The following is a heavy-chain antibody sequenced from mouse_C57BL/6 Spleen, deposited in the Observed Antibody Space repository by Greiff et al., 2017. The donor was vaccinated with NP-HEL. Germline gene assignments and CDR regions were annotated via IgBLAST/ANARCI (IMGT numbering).Heavy chain of an antibody. CDR3: ARRPDYYGSSYDAMDY. CDR2: ISGGGGNT. J-gene: IGHJ4*01. CDR1: GFTFSSYT. V-gene: IGHV5-9*01. D-gene: IGHD1-1*01. Sequence: EVKLMESGGGLVKPGGSLKLSCAASGFTFSSYTMSWVRQTPEKRLEWVATISGGGGNTYYPDSVKGRFTISRDNAKNTLYLQMSSLRSEDTALYYCARRPDYYGSSYDAMDYWGQGTSVTVSS.